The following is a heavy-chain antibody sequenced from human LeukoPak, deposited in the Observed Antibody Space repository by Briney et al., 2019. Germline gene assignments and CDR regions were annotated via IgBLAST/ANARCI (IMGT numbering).Heavy chain of an antibody. CDR2: IKQDGSEK. Sequence: GGSLRLSCAASGFTFSSYWMSWVRQAPGKGLEWVANIKQDGSEKYYVDSVKGRFTISRDNAKNSLYLQMNSLRAEDTAVYYCAKSQSGFYSNYGGFDPWGQGTLVTVSS. V-gene: IGHV3-7*03. D-gene: IGHD4-11*01. J-gene: IGHJ5*02. CDR3: AKSQSGFYSNYGGFDP. CDR1: GFTFSSYW.